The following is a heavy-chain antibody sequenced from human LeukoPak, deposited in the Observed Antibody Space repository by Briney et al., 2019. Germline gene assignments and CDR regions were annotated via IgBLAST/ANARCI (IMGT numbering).Heavy chain of an antibody. CDR3: ARQYSSITAHFDY. D-gene: IGHD6-6*01. Sequence: SSETLSLTCTVSGGSIRGSGYYWGWIRQPPGKGLEWIGNIYYSGSTYYNPSLKSRVTISIDTSKSQFSLKLSSVTAADTAVYYCARQYSSITAHFDYWGQGTLVTVSS. J-gene: IGHJ4*02. CDR2: IYYSGST. CDR1: GGSIRGSGYY. V-gene: IGHV4-39*01.